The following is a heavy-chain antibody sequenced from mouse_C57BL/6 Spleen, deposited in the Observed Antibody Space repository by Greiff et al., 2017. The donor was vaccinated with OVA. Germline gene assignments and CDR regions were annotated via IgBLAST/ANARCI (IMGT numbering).Heavy chain of an antibody. CDR1: GFTFSDYG. Sequence: EVHLVESGGGLVKPGGSLKLSCAASGFTFSDYGMHWVRQAPEKGLEWVAYISSGSSTIYYADTVKGRFTISRDNAKNTLFLQMTSLRSEDTAMYYCARPSLNWYFDVWGTGTTVTVSS. CDR3: ARPSLNWYFDV. D-gene: IGHD6-1*01. J-gene: IGHJ1*03. V-gene: IGHV5-17*01. CDR2: ISSGSSTI.